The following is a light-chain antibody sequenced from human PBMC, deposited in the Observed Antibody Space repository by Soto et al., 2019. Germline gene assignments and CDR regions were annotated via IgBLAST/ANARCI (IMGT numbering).Light chain of an antibody. J-gene: IGKJ1*01. Sequence: DIHMTQSPSTLSSSFGDRITITFRASQTISRWLAWYQQRPGKAPKVLIYDASSLASGVPSRFSGSGSGTEFTLTISSLQPDDFATYYCQQYNSYWTFGQGTKVDIK. CDR1: QTISRW. CDR2: DAS. V-gene: IGKV1-5*01. CDR3: QQYNSYWT.